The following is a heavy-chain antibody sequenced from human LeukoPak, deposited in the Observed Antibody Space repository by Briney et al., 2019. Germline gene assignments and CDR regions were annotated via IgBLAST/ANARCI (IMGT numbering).Heavy chain of an antibody. CDR2: IYHSGSA. Sequence: SETLSLTCGVSGYSISSGYQWAWIRQSPGKGLEWIGSIYHSGSAHYNPSLKSRVTISVETSKNQFSLNMYSVTAADTAVYYCARNPRWLTPDCTSTSCYENYFDPWGQGTLVTVSS. CDR1: GYSISSGYQ. V-gene: IGHV4-38-2*01. J-gene: IGHJ5*02. D-gene: IGHD2-2*01. CDR3: ARNPRWLTPDCTSTSCYENYFDP.